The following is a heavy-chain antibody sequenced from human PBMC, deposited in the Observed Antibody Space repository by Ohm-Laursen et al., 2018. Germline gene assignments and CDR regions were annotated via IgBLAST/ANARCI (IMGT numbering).Heavy chain of an antibody. J-gene: IGHJ4*02. CDR3: TTDYTMIVVVITQPFDY. CDR1: GFTFSNAW. Sequence: GSLRLSCAVSGFTFSNAWMSWVRQAPGKGLEWVGRIKSKTDGGTTDYAAPVKGRFTISRDDSKNTLYLQMNSLKTEDTAVYYCTTDYTMIVVVITQPFDYWDQGTLVTVSS. CDR2: IKSKTDGGTT. V-gene: IGHV3-15*01. D-gene: IGHD3-22*01.